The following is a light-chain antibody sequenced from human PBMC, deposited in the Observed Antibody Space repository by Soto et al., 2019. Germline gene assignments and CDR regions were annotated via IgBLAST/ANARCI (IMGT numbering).Light chain of an antibody. J-gene: IGKJ5*01. CDR1: QSISSW. Sequence: DIQMTQSPSTLSASVGDRVTITCRASQSISSWLAWYQQKPGKAPKLLIYKASSLESGVPSRFSGSGSGTEFTLTISSLQPDEFATYYCQQYHSYPITFGQGTRLEIK. V-gene: IGKV1-5*03. CDR2: KAS. CDR3: QQYHSYPIT.